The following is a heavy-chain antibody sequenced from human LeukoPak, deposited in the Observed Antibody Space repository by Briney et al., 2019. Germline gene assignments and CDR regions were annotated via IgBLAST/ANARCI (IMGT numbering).Heavy chain of an antibody. CDR3: AKSNYYDSSGSKIQYYYYYMDV. D-gene: IGHD3-22*01. CDR2: IYSGGDT. Sequence: PGGSLRLSCAVSEFTVSSNYMSWVRQAPGKGLEWVSVIYSGGDTYYADSVKGRFTISRDNSKNTLYLQMNSLRAEDTAVYYCAKSNYYDSSGSKIQYYYYYMDVWGKGTTVTVSS. CDR1: EFTVSSNY. V-gene: IGHV3-66*01. J-gene: IGHJ6*03.